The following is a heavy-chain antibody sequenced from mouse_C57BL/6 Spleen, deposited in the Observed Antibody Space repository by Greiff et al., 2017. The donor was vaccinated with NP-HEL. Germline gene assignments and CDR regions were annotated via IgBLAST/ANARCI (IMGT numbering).Heavy chain of an antibody. CDR3: ARDDGYYWYFDV. CDR1: GYTFTSYW. Sequence: VQLQQPGAELVRPGSSVKLSCKASGYTFTSYWMHWVKQRPIQGLEWIGNIDPSDSETHYNQKFKDKATLTVDKSSSTAYMQLSSLTSEDSAVYYCARDDGYYWYFDVWGTGTTVTVSS. D-gene: IGHD2-3*01. J-gene: IGHJ1*03. CDR2: IDPSDSET. V-gene: IGHV1-52*01.